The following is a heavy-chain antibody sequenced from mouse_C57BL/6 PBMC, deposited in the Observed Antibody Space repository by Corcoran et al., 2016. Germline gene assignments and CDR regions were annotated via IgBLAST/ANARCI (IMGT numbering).Heavy chain of an antibody. V-gene: IGHV1-75*01. CDR2: IFPGSGST. Sequence: QVQLQQCGPELVKTGASVKISCKASGYTFTDYYINWVKQRPGQGLEWIGWIFPGSGSTYYNEKFKGKATLTVDKSSSTAYMLLSSLSSEDSAVYFCARGGYYSDYGYFDVWGTGTTVTVAS. CDR3: ARGGYYSDYGYFDV. D-gene: IGHD2-12*01. J-gene: IGHJ1*03. CDR1: GYTFTDYY.